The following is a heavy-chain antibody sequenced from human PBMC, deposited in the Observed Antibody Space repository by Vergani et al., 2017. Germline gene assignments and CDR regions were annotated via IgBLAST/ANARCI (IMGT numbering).Heavy chain of an antibody. V-gene: IGHV1-2*04. D-gene: IGHD3-3*01. CDR2: INPNSGGT. CDR3: ARGYYEFWSGYYLIPEYYYYYGMDG. CDR1: GYTFTGYY. J-gene: IGHJ6*02. Sequence: QVQLVQSGAEVKKPGASVKVSCKASGYTFTGYYMHWVRQAPGQGLEWMGWINPNSGGTNYAQKFQGWVTMTRDTSISTAYMELSRLRSDETAVYYCARGYYEFWSGYYLIPEYYYYYGMDGWGQGTTVTVSS.